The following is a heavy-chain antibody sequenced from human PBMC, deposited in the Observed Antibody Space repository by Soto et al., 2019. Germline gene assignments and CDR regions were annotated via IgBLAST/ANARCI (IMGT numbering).Heavy chain of an antibody. D-gene: IGHD7-27*01. Sequence: GGSLKISCQGSGYSFTSYWISWVRQMLGRGVEWLGRFDPRAAYTNYSPSFQGHVTISADKSISTAYLQWISLKASDTAMYYWARSQTGDDWFDPWGQGTLVTVSS. CDR1: GYSFTSYW. CDR3: ARSQTGDDWFDP. J-gene: IGHJ5*02. CDR2: FDPRAAYT. V-gene: IGHV5-10-1*01.